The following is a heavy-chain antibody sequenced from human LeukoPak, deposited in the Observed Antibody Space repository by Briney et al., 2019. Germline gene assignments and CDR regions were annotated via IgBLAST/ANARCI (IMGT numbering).Heavy chain of an antibody. V-gene: IGHV1-18*01. CDR3: ARGRAAGTFWLDY. D-gene: IGHD6-13*01. CDR1: GYTFTSYG. CDR2: ISGNNGNT. J-gene: IGHJ4*02. Sequence: ASVKVSCKASGYTFTSYGISWVRQAPGQGLEWMGWISGNNGNTNYAQKLQGRVTMTTDTSTSAAYMELRSLRSDDTAVFYCARGRAAGTFWLDYWGQGTLVTVSS.